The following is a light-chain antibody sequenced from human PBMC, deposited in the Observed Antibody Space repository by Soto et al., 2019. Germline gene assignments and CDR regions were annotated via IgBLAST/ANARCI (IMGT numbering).Light chain of an antibody. CDR2: DAS. CDR1: QDISTY. Sequence: DIQMTQSPSSLSSSVGDRVTITCQASQDISTYVYWYQQKPGKAPKVLIYDASNWEKGVPSMFSGSGSGTDFTFTISSLQPEDLGTYYCQQYDNVPYTFGPGTKVDIK. V-gene: IGKV1-33*01. CDR3: QQYDNVPYT. J-gene: IGKJ2*01.